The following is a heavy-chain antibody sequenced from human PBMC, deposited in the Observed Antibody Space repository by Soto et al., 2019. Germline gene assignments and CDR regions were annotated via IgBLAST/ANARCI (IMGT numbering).Heavy chain of an antibody. J-gene: IGHJ6*03. Sequence: GGSLRLSCAASGFTFSDYYMSWIRQAPGKGLEWVSYISSSGSTIYYADSVKGRFTISRDNAKNSLYLQMNSLRAEDTAVYYCLVVPAAKKYSNYVLKSYYYYYMDVWGKGTTVTVSS. CDR2: ISSSGSTI. V-gene: IGHV3-11*01. CDR1: GFTFSDYY. D-gene: IGHD2-2*01. CDR3: LVVPAAKKYSNYVLKSYYYYYMDV.